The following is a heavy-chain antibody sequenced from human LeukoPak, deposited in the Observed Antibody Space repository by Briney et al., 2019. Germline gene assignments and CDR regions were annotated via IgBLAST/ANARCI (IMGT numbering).Heavy chain of an antibody. CDR1: GFTFSSYS. J-gene: IGHJ4*02. CDR3: AREGQRWLQLVDY. Sequence: GGSLRLSCAASGFTFSSYSMNWVRQAPGKGLEWVSSISSSSSYIYYADSVEGRFTISRDNAKNSLYLQMNSLRAEDTAVYYCAREGQRWLQLVDYWGQGTLVTVSS. D-gene: IGHD5-24*01. V-gene: IGHV3-21*01. CDR2: ISSSSSYI.